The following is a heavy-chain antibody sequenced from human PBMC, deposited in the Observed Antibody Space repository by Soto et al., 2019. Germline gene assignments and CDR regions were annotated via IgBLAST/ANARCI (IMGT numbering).Heavy chain of an antibody. Sequence: QVQRVQSGAGVKKPGSSVKVSCKAPGGTFSSYTISWVRQAPGQGREWMGRIIPILGIANYAQKFQGRVTMTADKSTSTACMEPGRLISEDTAVYYCARVAMVRGGRFDSPFDYSGRGALVTVST. CDR2: IIPILGIA. J-gene: IGHJ4*02. CDR1: GGTFSSYT. V-gene: IGHV1-69*02. D-gene: IGHD3-10*01. CDR3: ARVAMVRGGRFDSPFDY.